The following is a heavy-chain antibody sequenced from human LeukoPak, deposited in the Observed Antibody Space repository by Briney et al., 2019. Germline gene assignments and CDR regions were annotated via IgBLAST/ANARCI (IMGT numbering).Heavy chain of an antibody. J-gene: IGHJ6*03. Sequence: GGSLRLSCAASGFTFSSYGMHWVRQAPGKGLEWVAFIQYDGSNKYFADSVKGRFTISRDNSKNTLYLQMNSLRAEDTAVYYCAKVSGYDSSNYYYYMDVWGKGTTVTIPS. V-gene: IGHV3-30*02. D-gene: IGHD5-12*01. CDR1: GFTFSSYG. CDR2: IQYDGSNK. CDR3: AKVSGYDSSNYYYYMDV.